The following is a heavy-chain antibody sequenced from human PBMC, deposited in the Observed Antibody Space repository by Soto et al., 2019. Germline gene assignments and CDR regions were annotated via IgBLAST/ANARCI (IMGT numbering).Heavy chain of an antibody. D-gene: IGHD3-10*01. CDR3: ARAMDSYYYYAMDV. CDR2: IYYSGST. Sequence: QVQLQESGPGLVKPSETLSLTCTVSGGSVSSGSYYWSWIRQPPGKGLEWIGYIYYSGSTNYNPSLKSRVTISVDTSKNQFSLKLSSVTAADTAVYYCARAMDSYYYYAMDVWGQGTTVTVSS. V-gene: IGHV4-61*01. CDR1: GGSVSSGSYY. J-gene: IGHJ6*02.